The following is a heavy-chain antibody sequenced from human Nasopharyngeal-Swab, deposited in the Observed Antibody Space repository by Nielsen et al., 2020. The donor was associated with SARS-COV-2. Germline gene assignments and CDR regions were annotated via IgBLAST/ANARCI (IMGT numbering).Heavy chain of an antibody. D-gene: IGHD1-26*01. V-gene: IGHV3-73*01. Sequence: GESLKIPCAASGLRFSASPIIRVRQASGKGLEWVGRIRNKVNSYATTYGVSVKGRFTIPRDDSKNTAYLQMNSLKTEDTAVYFCARINPASGSYYDAIDIWGQGTMVTVSS. J-gene: IGHJ3*02. CDR2: IRNKVNSYAT. CDR1: GLRFSASP. CDR3: ARINPASGSYYDAIDI.